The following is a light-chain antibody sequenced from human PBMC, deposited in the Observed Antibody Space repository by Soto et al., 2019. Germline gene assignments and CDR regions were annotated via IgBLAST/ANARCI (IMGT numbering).Light chain of an antibody. CDR1: QSVSNSY. CDR2: DAS. CDR3: QQYGISPPWT. V-gene: IGKV3-20*01. J-gene: IGKJ1*01. Sequence: EIVLTQSPGTLSLSPGERATLSCRASQSVSNSYLAWYQQKPGQAPRLLIYDASSRATGIPDRFSGSGSGTDFTLTISRLEPEDFAVYYCQQYGISPPWTFGQGTKVEIK.